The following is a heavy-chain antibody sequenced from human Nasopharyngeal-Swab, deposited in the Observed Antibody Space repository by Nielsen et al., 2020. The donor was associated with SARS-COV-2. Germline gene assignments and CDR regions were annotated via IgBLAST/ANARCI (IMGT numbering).Heavy chain of an antibody. V-gene: IGHV3-30*18. CDR1: GFTFSSYG. CDR3: AKVHVDTAMVMDY. Sequence: GESLQISCAASGFTFSSYGMHWVRQAPGKGLEWVAVISYDGSNKYYADSVKGRFTISRDNSKNTLYLQMNSLRAEDTAVYYCAKVHVDTAMVMDYWGQGTLVTVSS. CDR2: ISYDGSNK. D-gene: IGHD5-18*01. J-gene: IGHJ4*02.